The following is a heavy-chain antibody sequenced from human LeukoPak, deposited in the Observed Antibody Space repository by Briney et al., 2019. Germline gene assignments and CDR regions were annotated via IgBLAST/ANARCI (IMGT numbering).Heavy chain of an antibody. Sequence: SSETLSLTCTVSGGSISSGDYYWSWIRQPPGKGLEWIGYIYYSGSTYYNPSLKSRLTISGDTSKNQFSLRLSPVTAADTAVYYCARGTWSSSIDYWGQGTLVTVSS. CDR3: ARGTWSSSIDY. V-gene: IGHV4-30-4*01. J-gene: IGHJ4*02. CDR2: IYYSGST. D-gene: IGHD6-6*01. CDR1: GGSISSGDYY.